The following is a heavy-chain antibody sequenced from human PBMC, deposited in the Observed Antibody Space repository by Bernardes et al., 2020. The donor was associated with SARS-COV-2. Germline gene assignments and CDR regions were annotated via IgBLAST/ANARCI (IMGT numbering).Heavy chain of an antibody. D-gene: IGHD6-6*01. J-gene: IGHJ4*02. V-gene: IGHV3-23*01. Sequence: GSLRLPCAASVFTFSTYAMNWVRPAPGKGLEWVSAISGSGGSTYYADSVKGRFTISRDNSKNTLYLQMNSLRAEDTAAYYCAKGMVYSSSSQTDYWGQGTLVTVSS. CDR3: AKGMVYSSSSQTDY. CDR2: ISGSGGST. CDR1: VFTFSTYA.